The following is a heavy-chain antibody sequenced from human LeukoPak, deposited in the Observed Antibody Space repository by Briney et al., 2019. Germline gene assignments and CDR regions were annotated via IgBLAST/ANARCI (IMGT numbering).Heavy chain of an antibody. Sequence: GRSLRLSCAASGFTFSSYWVHWVRQAPGKGLVWVSRITPDGSSTSYADSVKGRFTSSRDNAKNTLYLQMNSLRAEDTAVYYCARGVAVTGSVAFDIWGQGTMVTVSS. CDR1: GFTFSSYW. J-gene: IGHJ3*02. CDR2: ITPDGSST. D-gene: IGHD6-19*01. V-gene: IGHV3-74*01. CDR3: ARGVAVTGSVAFDI.